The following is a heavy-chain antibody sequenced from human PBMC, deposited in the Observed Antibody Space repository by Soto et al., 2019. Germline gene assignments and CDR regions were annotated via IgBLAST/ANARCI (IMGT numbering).Heavy chain of an antibody. Sequence: QVQLVQSGAEVKKPGASVKVSCEASGYTFNNYAMHWVRQAPGQRLEWMGYISGGNGNTKYSEKWEGRVDITWDTSASTDYLELSSLSSEDTAVYYCARWSGYDYYFDYWGQGTLVIVSS. D-gene: IGHD5-12*01. CDR2: ISGGNGNT. CDR3: ARWSGYDYYFDY. V-gene: IGHV1-3*01. J-gene: IGHJ4*02. CDR1: GYTFNNYA.